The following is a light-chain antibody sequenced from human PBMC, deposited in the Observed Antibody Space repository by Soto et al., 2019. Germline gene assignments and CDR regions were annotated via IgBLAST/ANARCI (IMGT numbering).Light chain of an antibody. Sequence: DIQMTQSPSTLSASIGDRVIITCRAGLTINNWLAWYQQEPGKAPKLLFYDASSLRSGVPSRFSGSGFATDFTLTISSLQPDDFATYYCQQYSIYPYTFGQGTKLEIK. CDR3: QQYSIYPYT. CDR1: LTINNW. J-gene: IGKJ2*01. V-gene: IGKV1-5*01. CDR2: DAS.